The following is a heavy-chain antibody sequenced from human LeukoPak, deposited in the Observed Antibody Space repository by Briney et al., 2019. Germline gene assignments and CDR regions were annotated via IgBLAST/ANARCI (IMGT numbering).Heavy chain of an antibody. Sequence: SETLSLTCAVYGGSFSGYYWSWIRQPPGKGLEWIGEINHSGSTNYNPSLKSRVTISVDTSKNQFSLKLSSVTAADTAVYYFARLFIAAAHYYYYYYYMDVWGKGTTVTISS. J-gene: IGHJ6*03. CDR1: GGSFSGYY. D-gene: IGHD6-13*01. CDR2: INHSGST. CDR3: ARLFIAAAHYYYYYYYMDV. V-gene: IGHV4-34*01.